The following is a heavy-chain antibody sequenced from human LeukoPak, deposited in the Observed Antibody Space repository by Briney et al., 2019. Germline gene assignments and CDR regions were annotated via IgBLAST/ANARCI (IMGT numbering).Heavy chain of an antibody. V-gene: IGHV4-4*02. D-gene: IGHD5-18*01. CDR3: AKDHEYSYAKGAFDI. J-gene: IGHJ3*02. Sequence: SGTLSLTCAVSGGSISSSNWWSWVRQPPGKGLEWIGEIYHSGSTNYNPSLKSRVTISVDKSKNQFSLKLSSVTAEDTAVYYCAKDHEYSYAKGAFDIWGQGTMVTVSS. CDR1: GGSISSSNW. CDR2: IYHSGST.